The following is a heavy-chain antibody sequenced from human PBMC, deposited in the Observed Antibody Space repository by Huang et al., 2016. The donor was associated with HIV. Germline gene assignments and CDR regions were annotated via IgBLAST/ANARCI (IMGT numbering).Heavy chain of an antibody. D-gene: IGHD4-17*01. Sequence: QVQLQESGPGLVKPSQTLSLTCSVSRWSISSGGHYWSWIRQPPGKGLEWIGYLYYSGSSYYNPSLKRRVTMSGDTAKNQLSLKLKSVTAADTAVYYCARGLYDYESKMYYFDHWGQGTLVTVSS. V-gene: IGHV4-30-4*08. CDR3: ARGLYDYESKMYYFDH. CDR1: RWSISSGGHY. CDR2: LYYSGSS. J-gene: IGHJ4*02.